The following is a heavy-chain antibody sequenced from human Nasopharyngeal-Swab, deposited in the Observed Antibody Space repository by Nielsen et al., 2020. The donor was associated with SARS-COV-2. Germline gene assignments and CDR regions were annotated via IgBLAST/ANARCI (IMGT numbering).Heavy chain of an antibody. CDR2: IYYSGST. CDR1: GGSISSGGYY. V-gene: IGHV4-31*03. J-gene: IGHJ6*03. CDR3: ARDLPDIAAAGNPYYYYYYMDV. Sequence: SETLSLTCTVSGGSISSGGYYWSWIRQHPGKGLEWIGYIYYSGSTYYNPSLKSRVTISVDTSKNQFSLKLSSVTAADTAVYYCARDLPDIAAAGNPYYYYYYMDVWGKGTTVTVSS. D-gene: IGHD6-13*01.